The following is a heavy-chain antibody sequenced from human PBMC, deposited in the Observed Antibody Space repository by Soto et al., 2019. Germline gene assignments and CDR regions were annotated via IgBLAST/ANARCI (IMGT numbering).Heavy chain of an antibody. CDR2: ISAYNGNT. CDR1: GYTFTSYG. J-gene: IGHJ5*02. V-gene: IGHV1-18*01. D-gene: IGHD5-12*01. Sequence: VASVKVSCKASGYTFTSYGISWVRQAPGQGLEWMGWISAYNGNTNYAQKLQGRVTMTTDTSTSTAYMELRSLRSDDTAVYYCARGLVATIQRLGFDPWGQGTLVTVSS. CDR3: ARGLVATIQRLGFDP.